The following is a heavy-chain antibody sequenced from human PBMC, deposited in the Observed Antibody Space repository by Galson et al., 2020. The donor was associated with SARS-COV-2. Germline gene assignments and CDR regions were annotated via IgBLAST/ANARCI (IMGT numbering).Heavy chain of an antibody. D-gene: IGHD3-9*01. J-gene: IGHJ6*01. Sequence: ASVQVSCKASGYTFTDYYIHWVRQAPGQGLEWMGWINPKSGGTNYAQKFEGRVTMTRDTSITTAYMELSRLRADDTAVYYCARVRYYDVLSGYIVDVWGHGTMVTVSS. CDR1: GYTFTDYY. CDR2: INPKSGGT. V-gene: IGHV1-2*02. CDR3: ARVRYYDVLSGYIVDV.